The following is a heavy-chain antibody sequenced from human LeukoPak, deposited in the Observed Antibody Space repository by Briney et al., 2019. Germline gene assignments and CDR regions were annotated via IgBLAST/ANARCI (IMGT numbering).Heavy chain of an antibody. Sequence: PSQTLSLTCNVSGASISSGGYYWSWIRQHPGKGLEWIGYIYYSGSTYYNPSLKSRVTISLDTSKNHFSLKLSSVTAADTAVYYYARVSAGYGSGTYQYNWFDPWGQGTLVTVSS. V-gene: IGHV4-31*03. CDR2: IYYSGST. CDR1: GASISSGGYY. CDR3: ARVSAGYGSGTYQYNWFDP. D-gene: IGHD3-10*01. J-gene: IGHJ5*02.